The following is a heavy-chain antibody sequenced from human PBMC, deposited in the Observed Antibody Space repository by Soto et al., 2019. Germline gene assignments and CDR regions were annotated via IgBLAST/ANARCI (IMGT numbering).Heavy chain of an antibody. V-gene: IGHV3-49*03. CDR3: TREGSGITAMIVVPTTFDY. CDR2: IRSKAYGGTT. D-gene: IGHD3-22*01. J-gene: IGHJ4*02. Sequence: GGSLRLSCTASGFTFGDYAMSWFRQAPGKGLEWVGFIRSKAYGGTTEYAASVKGRFTISRDDSKSIAYLQMNSLKTEDTAVYYCTREGSGITAMIVVPTTFDYWGQGTLVTVSS. CDR1: GFTFGDYA.